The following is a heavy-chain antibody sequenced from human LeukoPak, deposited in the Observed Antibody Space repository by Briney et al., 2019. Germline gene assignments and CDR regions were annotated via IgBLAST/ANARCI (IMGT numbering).Heavy chain of an antibody. D-gene: IGHD5-24*01. CDR1: GFTFSSYA. CDR2: IKQDGSET. CDR3: ARETPRRGETRDGYR. Sequence: PGGSLRLSCAASGFTFSSYAMSWVRQAPGKGLECLANIKQDGSETYYADSVKGRFTISRDNAKNSLYLQMNSLRAEDTAVYYCARETPRRGETRDGYRWGQGTLVTVSS. J-gene: IGHJ4*02. V-gene: IGHV3-7*01.